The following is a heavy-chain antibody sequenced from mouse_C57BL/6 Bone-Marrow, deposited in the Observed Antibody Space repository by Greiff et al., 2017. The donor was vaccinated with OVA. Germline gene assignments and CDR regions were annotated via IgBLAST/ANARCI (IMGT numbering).Heavy chain of an antibody. CDR2: ISSGSSTI. CDR3: ARLDGMDY. V-gene: IGHV5-17*01. Sequence: EVKVIESGGGLVKPGGSLKLSCAASGFTFSDYGMHWVRQAPEKGLEWVAYISSGSSTIYYADTVKGRFTISRDNAKNTLFLQMTSLRSEDTAMYYCARLDGMDYWGQGTSVTVSS. CDR1: GFTFSDYG. J-gene: IGHJ4*01.